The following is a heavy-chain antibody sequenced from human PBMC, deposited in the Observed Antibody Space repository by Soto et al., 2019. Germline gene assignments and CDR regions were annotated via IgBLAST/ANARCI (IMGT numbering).Heavy chain of an antibody. D-gene: IGHD6-13*01. Sequence: SETLSLTCTVSGGSISSYYWSWIWQPPGKGLEWIGYIYYSGSTNYNPSLKSRVTISVDTSKNQFSLKLSSVTAADTAVYYCARAAAGTPIDYWGPGTLVTVSS. CDR3: ARAAAGTPIDY. CDR1: GGSISSYY. V-gene: IGHV4-59*01. CDR2: IYYSGST. J-gene: IGHJ4*02.